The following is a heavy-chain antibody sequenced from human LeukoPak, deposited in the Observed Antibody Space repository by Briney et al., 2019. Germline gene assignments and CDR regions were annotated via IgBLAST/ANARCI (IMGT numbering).Heavy chain of an antibody. CDR1: GFTFRNYW. CDR3: ARNLGYCSGGSCSRTFDY. D-gene: IGHD2-15*01. V-gene: IGHV3-7*03. CDR2: IKEDGSEK. Sequence: GGSLRLSCAASGFTFRNYWMTWVRQAPGKGLERVANIKEDGSEKYYLDSVKGRFTISRDNSKNTLYLQMNSLRAEDTAVYYCARNLGYCSGGSCSRTFDYWGQGTLVTVSS. J-gene: IGHJ4*02.